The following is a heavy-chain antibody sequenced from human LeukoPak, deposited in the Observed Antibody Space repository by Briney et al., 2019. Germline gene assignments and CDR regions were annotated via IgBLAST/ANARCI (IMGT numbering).Heavy chain of an antibody. V-gene: IGHV4-59*08. CDR2: IYYSGST. D-gene: IGHD2-21*02. CDR1: GGSISSYY. CDR3: ARQLYCGGDCYYWDY. Sequence: PSETLSLTCTVSGGSISSYYWSWIRQPPGKGLEWIGYIYYSGSTNYNPSLKSRVTISVDTSKNQFSLKLSSVTAADTAVYYCARQLYCGGDCYYWDYWGQGTLVTVSS. J-gene: IGHJ4*02.